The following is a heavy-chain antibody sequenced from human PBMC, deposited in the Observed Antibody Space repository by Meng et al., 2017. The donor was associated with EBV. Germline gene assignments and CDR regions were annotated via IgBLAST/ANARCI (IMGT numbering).Heavy chain of an antibody. D-gene: IGHD3-10*01. Sequence: QVASGQPAAEWKKPGSSLKASCRTSGGPFRNYAISWVRQAPGEGLEWLGGFLPTLGAPNYAQKFHGRVSITADESTSTHYMDLSSLRSEDTAVYYCASESGRGYTPDYWGQGTLVTVSS. V-gene: IGHV1-69*01. CDR1: GGPFRNYA. CDR2: FLPTLGAP. CDR3: ASESGRGYTPDY. J-gene: IGHJ4*02.